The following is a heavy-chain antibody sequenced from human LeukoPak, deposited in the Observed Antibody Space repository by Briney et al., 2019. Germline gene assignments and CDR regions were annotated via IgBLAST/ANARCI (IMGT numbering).Heavy chain of an antibody. CDR2: INHSGST. CDR1: GGSFSGYY. Sequence: PSETLSLTCAVYGGSFSGYYWSWIRQPPGKGLEWIGEINHSGSTNYNPSLKSRVTISVDTSKNQFSLQLSSVTAADTAVYYCARRLRVYGGYSGKGSPFDYWGQGTLVTVSS. D-gene: IGHD4-23*01. CDR3: ARRLRVYGGYSGKGSPFDY. V-gene: IGHV4-34*01. J-gene: IGHJ4*02.